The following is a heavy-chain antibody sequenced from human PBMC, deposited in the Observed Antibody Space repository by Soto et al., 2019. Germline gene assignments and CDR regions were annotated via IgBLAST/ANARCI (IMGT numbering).Heavy chain of an antibody. D-gene: IGHD2-15*01. CDR2: ISVNSGDT. V-gene: IGHV3-74*01. CDR1: GFTLSDYW. CDR3: AKDVGADIVVVVAATRVAFDI. Sequence: GGSLRLSCAASGFTLSDYWMHWVRQVPGKGLLWVSRISVNSGDTAYADSVKGRFTISRDNAKNSLYLQMNSLRAEDTALYYCAKDVGADIVVVVAATRVAFDIWGQGTMVTVSS. J-gene: IGHJ3*02.